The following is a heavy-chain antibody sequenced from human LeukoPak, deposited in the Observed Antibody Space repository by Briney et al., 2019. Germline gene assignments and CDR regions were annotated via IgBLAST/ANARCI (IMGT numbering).Heavy chain of an antibody. CDR2: INPNSGGT. CDR3: ARGGLARGSGSYSYYYYYMDV. D-gene: IGHD3-10*01. J-gene: IGHJ6*03. Sequence: ASVKVSCKASGYTFTGYYMHWVRQAPGQGLEWMGWINPNSGGTNYAQKFQGRVTMTRDTSISTAYMELSRLRSEDTAVYYCARGGLARGSGSYSYYYYYMDVWGKGTTVTVSS. V-gene: IGHV1-2*02. CDR1: GYTFTGYY.